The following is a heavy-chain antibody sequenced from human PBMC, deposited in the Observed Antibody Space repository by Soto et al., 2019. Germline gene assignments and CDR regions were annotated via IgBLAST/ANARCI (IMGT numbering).Heavy chain of an antibody. D-gene: IGHD2-21*02. CDR1: GGSISSGDYY. Sequence: SETLSLTCTVSGGSISSGDYYWSWIRQPPGKGLEWIGYIYYSGSTYYNPSLKSRVTISLDTSKNQFSLKLSSVTAADTAVYYCARDACGGDCYSPNWFDPWGQGTLVTVSS. CDR2: IYYSGST. J-gene: IGHJ5*02. CDR3: ARDACGGDCYSPNWFDP. V-gene: IGHV4-30-4*01.